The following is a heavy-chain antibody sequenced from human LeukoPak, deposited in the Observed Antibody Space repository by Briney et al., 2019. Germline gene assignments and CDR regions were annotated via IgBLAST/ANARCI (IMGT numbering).Heavy chain of an antibody. D-gene: IGHD3-10*01. V-gene: IGHV3-15*01. CDR3: TTQRAGAFDY. CDR1: GFTFSNYA. J-gene: IGHJ4*02. Sequence: GGSLRLSCAASGFTFSNYAMTWVRRAPGKGLEWVGRILSKTDGGTADYAAPVKGRFTISRDDSKDTMYLQMNSLKSEDTAAYYCTTQRAGAFDYWGQGTLVTVSS. CDR2: ILSKTDGGTA.